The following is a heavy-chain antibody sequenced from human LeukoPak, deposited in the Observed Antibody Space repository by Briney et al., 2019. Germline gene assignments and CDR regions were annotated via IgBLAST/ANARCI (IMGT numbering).Heavy chain of an antibody. V-gene: IGHV4-34*01. Sequence: SETLSPTCAVYGGSFSGNYWSLIRQPPGKGLEWIGEINHSGSTTYNPSLKSRVIILVDTSKNQFSLKLSSVTAADTAVYYCARFYLGDDAFDIWGQGTMVTVSS. CDR3: ARFYLGDDAFDI. CDR2: INHSGST. J-gene: IGHJ3*02. CDR1: GGSFSGNY. D-gene: IGHD7-27*01.